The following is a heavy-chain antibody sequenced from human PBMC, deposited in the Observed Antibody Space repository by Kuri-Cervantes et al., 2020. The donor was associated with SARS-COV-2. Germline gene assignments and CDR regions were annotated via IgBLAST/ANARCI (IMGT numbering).Heavy chain of an antibody. V-gene: IGHV3-30*18. CDR1: GFTFSSYS. D-gene: IGHD2/OR15-2a*01. Sequence: SLKSSCAASGFTFSSYSMHWVRQAPAKGLAWVAVISYDGSNNYYADYVKGRFTITSENSKNTLYLQMNSLRSDDTAMYYGAKDRVVVQDFWGQGTLVTVSS. CDR2: ISYDGSNN. CDR3: AKDRVVVQDF. J-gene: IGHJ4*02.